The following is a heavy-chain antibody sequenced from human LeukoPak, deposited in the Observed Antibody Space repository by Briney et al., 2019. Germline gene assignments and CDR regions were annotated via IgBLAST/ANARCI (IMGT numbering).Heavy chain of an antibody. J-gene: IGHJ5*02. Sequence: PGGSLRLSCAASEFTFSYYDMHWVRQAPGKGLEWVALISYDGSNKKYGDSVKGRLTISRDNSKNTLYLQMNSLRAEDTAVYYCARDRGPRIAVAGNSWFNPWGQGTLVTVSS. CDR2: ISYDGSNK. D-gene: IGHD6-19*01. CDR3: ARDRGPRIAVAGNSWFNP. CDR1: EFTFSYYD. V-gene: IGHV3-30*04.